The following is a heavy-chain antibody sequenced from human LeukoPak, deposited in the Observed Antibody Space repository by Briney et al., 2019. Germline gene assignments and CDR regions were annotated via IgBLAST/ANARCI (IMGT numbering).Heavy chain of an antibody. CDR3: ARGGGSPTHFDY. J-gene: IGHJ4*02. V-gene: IGHV3-53*01. D-gene: IGHD1-26*01. CDR2: IYTGGNT. CDR1: GFIVSSKY. Sequence: GGSLRLSCAASGFIVSSKYMSWVRQAPGKGLEWVSVIYTGGNTYYADSVKGRFTISRDNSKNTVYLQMNSLRAEDTAVYYCARGGGSPTHFDYWGQGTLVTVSS.